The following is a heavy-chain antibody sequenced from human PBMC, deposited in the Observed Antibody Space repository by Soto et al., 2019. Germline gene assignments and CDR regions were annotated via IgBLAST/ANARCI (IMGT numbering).Heavy chain of an antibody. CDR3: AHRRVRDSSGENFDS. J-gene: IGHJ4*02. V-gene: IGHV2-5*02. CDR2: LYWDDDK. D-gene: IGHD6-19*01. CDR1: GFSLNTNAVG. Sequence: QITLKESGPPLVKPTQTLTLTCTFSGFSLNTNAVGVAWIRQPPGKALEWLALLYWDDDKRYSPSLKSRLTITTDTSKNQVVLTMTNMDPEDTATYYCAHRRVRDSSGENFDSWGQGNLVTVSS.